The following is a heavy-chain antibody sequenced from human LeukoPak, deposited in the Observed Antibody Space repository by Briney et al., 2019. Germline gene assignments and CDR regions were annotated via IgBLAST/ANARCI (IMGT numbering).Heavy chain of an antibody. Sequence: PGRSLRLSCAASGFTFSSYGMHWLRQAPGKGLEWVAVIWYDGSNKYYADSVKVRFTISRDNSKNTLYLQMHSLRAEDTAVYYCARDLTGLPDYWGQGTLVTVSS. D-gene: IGHD3-9*01. CDR2: IWYDGSNK. CDR3: ARDLTGLPDY. CDR1: GFTFSSYG. V-gene: IGHV3-33*01. J-gene: IGHJ4*02.